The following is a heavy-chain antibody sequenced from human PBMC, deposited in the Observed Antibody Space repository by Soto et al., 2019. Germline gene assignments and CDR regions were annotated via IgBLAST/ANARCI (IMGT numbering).Heavy chain of an antibody. V-gene: IGHV1-18*01. CDR2: ISAYNGNT. D-gene: IGHD3-3*01. J-gene: IGHJ6*02. CDR1: GYTFTSYG. CDR3: ATSLLDCLFRKPYYYYYGMDV. Sequence: GASVKVSCKASGYTFTSYGISWVRQAPGQGLEWMGWISAYNGNTNYAQKLQGRVTMTTDKSTSTAYMELRSLRSEDTAVYYFATSLLDCLFRKPYYYYYGMDVWGQGTTVTVSS.